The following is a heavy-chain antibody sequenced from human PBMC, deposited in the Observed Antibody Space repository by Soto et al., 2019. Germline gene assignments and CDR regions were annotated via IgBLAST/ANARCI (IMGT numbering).Heavy chain of an antibody. D-gene: IGHD3-16*01. Sequence: QVQLQESGPGVVKPSQTLSLTCTVSGGSTSSDNYWSWIRQPPGKGLEWIGHIYYSGNTDYNPSLKSRLAISIDTSKNQFSLKLSSVTAADTAVYFCAREGGESSDGLYYFDSWGQGSLVTVSS. CDR2: IYYSGNT. CDR3: AREGGESSDGLYYFDS. V-gene: IGHV4-30-4*01. J-gene: IGHJ4*02. CDR1: GGSTSSDNY.